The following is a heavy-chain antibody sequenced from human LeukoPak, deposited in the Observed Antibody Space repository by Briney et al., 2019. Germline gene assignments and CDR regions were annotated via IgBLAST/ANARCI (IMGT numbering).Heavy chain of an antibody. CDR1: GFTVSSNY. CDR3: AREQWLALDY. V-gene: IGHV3-53*01. CDR2: IYSGGST. J-gene: IGHJ4*02. D-gene: IGHD6-19*01. Sequence: PGGSLRLSCSASGFTVSSNYMSWVRQAPGKGLEWVSVIYSGGSTYYADSVKGRFTISRDNSKNTLYLQMNSLRAEDTAVYYCAREQWLALDYWGQGTLVTVSS.